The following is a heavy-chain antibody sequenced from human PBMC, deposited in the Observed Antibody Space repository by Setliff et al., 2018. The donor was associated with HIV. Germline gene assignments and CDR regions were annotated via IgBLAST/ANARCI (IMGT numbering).Heavy chain of an antibody. CDR2: IYSDGSS. V-gene: IGHV3-53*01. J-gene: IGHJ6*03. D-gene: IGHD2-15*01. CDR1: GFTVSRFY. Sequence: PGGSLRLSCAASGFTVSRFYMSWVRQAPGKGLEWVSVIYSDGSSYYADSVRGRFTISRDNYKNTLYLQMNSLRPEDTAVYYCAKHECSGGCYYYMDVWGKGIMVTVSS. CDR3: AKHECSGGCYYYMDV.